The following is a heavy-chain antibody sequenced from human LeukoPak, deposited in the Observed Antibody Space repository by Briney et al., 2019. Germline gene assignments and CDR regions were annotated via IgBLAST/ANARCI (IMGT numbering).Heavy chain of an antibody. Sequence: QPGGSLILSCAASGFTFSSYAMSWVRQAPGKGLEWVSAISGSGGSTYYADSVKGRFTISRDNSKNTLYLQMNSLRAEDTAVYYCASGPPFLKYFEYWGQGTLVTVSS. D-gene: IGHD3-3*01. J-gene: IGHJ4*02. CDR1: GFTFSSYA. CDR3: ASGPPFLKYFEY. CDR2: ISGSGGST. V-gene: IGHV3-23*01.